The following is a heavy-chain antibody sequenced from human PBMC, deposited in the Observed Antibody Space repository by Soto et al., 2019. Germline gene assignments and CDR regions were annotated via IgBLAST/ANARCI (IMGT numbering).Heavy chain of an antibody. CDR1: GFTFSSYA. D-gene: IGHD3-3*01. CDR3: AKDVTVTGDSYYDFWSGYRTPLGYMDV. V-gene: IGHV3-23*01. CDR2: ISGSGGST. J-gene: IGHJ6*03. Sequence: PGGSLRLSCAASGFTFSSYAMSWVRQAPGKGLEWVSAISGSGGSTYYADSVKGRFTISRDNSKNTLYLQMNSLRAEDTAVYYCAKDVTVTGDSYYDFWSGYRTPLGYMDVWGKGTTVTVSS.